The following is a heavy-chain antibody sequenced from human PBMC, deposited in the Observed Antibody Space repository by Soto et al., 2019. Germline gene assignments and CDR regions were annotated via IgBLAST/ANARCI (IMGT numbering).Heavy chain of an antibody. V-gene: IGHV3-23*01. CDR3: AKEAQSTVSLVY. CDR1: GFTFSSYS. CDR2: ISGSGGST. Sequence: PGRSLRLYCAASGFTFSSYSMRWVRQAPGKGLEWVAAISGSGGSTYYADSVKGRFTISRDHSKNTLYLQMNSLRAEDTAVYYCAKEAQSTVSLVYWAQGTLVNVCS. J-gene: IGHJ4*02. D-gene: IGHD4-17*01.